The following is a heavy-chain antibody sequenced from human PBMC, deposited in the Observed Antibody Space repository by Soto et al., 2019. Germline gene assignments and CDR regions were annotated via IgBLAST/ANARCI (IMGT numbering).Heavy chain of an antibody. CDR2: ISGSGGST. CDR3: TKEYDCRSVYPDS. CDR1: GFTFRSYA. J-gene: IGHJ5*01. Sequence: GGFLRLSYAASGFTFRSYAMSWVRQAPGKGLEWVSAISGSGGSTYCADSVKGRFTISRDNSKNTLYLQMNSLRAEETAVYYCTKEYDCRSVYPDSGGYGTLVTV. V-gene: IGHV3-23*01. D-gene: IGHD3-3*01.